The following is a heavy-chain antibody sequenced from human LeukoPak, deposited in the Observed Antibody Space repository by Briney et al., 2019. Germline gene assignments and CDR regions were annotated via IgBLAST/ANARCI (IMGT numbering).Heavy chain of an antibody. J-gene: IGHJ6*03. V-gene: IGHV3-21*01. Sequence: GGSLRLSRAASGFTFSRYSMNWVRQAPGKGLEWVASIGSTSTFIYSADSVKGRFTISRDTAKNSLFLQMNSLRAEDTAIYYCARDYFDSSDYPQTYYYYYMDVWGKGTTVTVSS. CDR1: GFTFSRYS. CDR2: IGSTSTFI. CDR3: ARDYFDSSDYPQTYYYYYMDV. D-gene: IGHD3-22*01.